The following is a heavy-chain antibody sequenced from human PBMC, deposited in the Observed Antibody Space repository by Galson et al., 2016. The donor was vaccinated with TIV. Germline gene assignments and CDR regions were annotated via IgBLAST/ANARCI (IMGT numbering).Heavy chain of an antibody. CDR3: ARAGNDGSGSDHYGLDV. Sequence: SVKVSCKAFGYSFTTHGISWVRQAPGQGLEWMRWLGWLTSDNGDTNYAQKFQGRGTLTADTSTKTAYLELRGLRADDTAMYFCARAGNDGSGSDHYGLDVWGQGTTVTVSS. CDR2: LGWLTSDNGDT. CDR1: GYSFTTHG. D-gene: IGHD1-1*01. V-gene: IGHV1-18*01. J-gene: IGHJ6*02.